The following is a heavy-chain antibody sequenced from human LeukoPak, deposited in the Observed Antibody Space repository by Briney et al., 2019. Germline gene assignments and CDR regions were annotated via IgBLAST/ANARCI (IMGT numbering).Heavy chain of an antibody. V-gene: IGHV1-69*04. CDR2: IIPILGIA. Sequence: ASVKVSCKASGGTFSSYAITWVRQAPGQGLEWMGRIIPILGIANYAQKFQGRVTITADKSTSTAYMELSSLRSEDTAVYYCARDRSGKNAFDIWGQGTMVTVSS. D-gene: IGHD1-26*01. J-gene: IGHJ3*02. CDR1: GGTFSSYA. CDR3: ARDRSGKNAFDI.